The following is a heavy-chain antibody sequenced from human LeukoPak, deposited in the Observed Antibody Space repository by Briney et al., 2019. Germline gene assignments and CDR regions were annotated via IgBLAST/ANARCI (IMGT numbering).Heavy chain of an antibody. CDR3: AADTRRLFDYYYYYYMDV. Sequence: SVKVSCKASGFTFTSSDMQWVRQARGQRLEWIGWIVVGSGNTNYAQKFQERVTITRDMSTSTAYMELSSLRSEDTAVYYCAADTRRLFDYYYYYYMDVWGKGTTVTVSS. V-gene: IGHV1-58*02. CDR2: IVVGSGNT. D-gene: IGHD3-22*01. J-gene: IGHJ6*03. CDR1: GFTFTSSD.